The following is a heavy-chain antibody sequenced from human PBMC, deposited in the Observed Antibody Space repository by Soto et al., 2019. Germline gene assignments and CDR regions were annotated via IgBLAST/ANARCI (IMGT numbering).Heavy chain of an antibody. D-gene: IGHD6-13*01. CDR3: ASVKSIAATYFDY. Sequence: PSETLSLTCTVSGGSISSSDYYWIWIRQPPGEGLEWIGYVSYSGSTSYTPSLKSRVTMSVDTSKNQFSLRLNSVTTADTAVYYCASVKSIAATYFDYWGQGTLVTVSS. J-gene: IGHJ4*02. CDR1: GGSISSSDYY. CDR2: VSYSGST. V-gene: IGHV4-30-4*01.